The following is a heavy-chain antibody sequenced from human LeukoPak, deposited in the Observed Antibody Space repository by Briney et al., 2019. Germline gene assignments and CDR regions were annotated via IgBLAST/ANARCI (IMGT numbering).Heavy chain of an antibody. Sequence: PGGSLRLSCAASGFTFSSYAMSWVRQAPGKGLEWVSAISGSGGSTYYADSVKGRFTISRDNSKNTLYLQMNSLRAEDTAVYYCAREPSGYYDFWSGQEYGMDVWGQGTTVTVSS. CDR1: GFTFSSYA. D-gene: IGHD3-3*01. CDR2: ISGSGGST. V-gene: IGHV3-23*01. CDR3: AREPSGYYDFWSGQEYGMDV. J-gene: IGHJ6*02.